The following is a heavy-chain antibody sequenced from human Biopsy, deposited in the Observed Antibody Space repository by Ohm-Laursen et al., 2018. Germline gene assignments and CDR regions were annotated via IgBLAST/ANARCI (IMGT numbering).Heavy chain of an antibody. CDR2: RIPYFNTI. CDR3: VGGQRGPPIGVTVPGDAFDL. V-gene: IGHV1-69*13. D-gene: IGHD2/OR15-2a*01. Sequence: SVKVSCKPSGVTFDTYAFGWVRQAPGQGLEWMGGRIPYFNTIYYARNFQDRAVITADRSARTTDMQLSGLRPDDTAVYYCVGGQRGPPIGVTVPGDAFDLWGPGTMVTVSP. J-gene: IGHJ3*01. CDR1: GVTFDTYA.